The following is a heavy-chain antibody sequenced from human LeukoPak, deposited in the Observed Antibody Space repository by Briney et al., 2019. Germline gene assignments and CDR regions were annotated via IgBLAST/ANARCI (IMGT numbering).Heavy chain of an antibody. CDR1: GFIFSTYG. V-gene: IGHV3-23*01. CDR3: VKGRYCGGTSCSYFDC. Sequence: PGGSLRLSCVASGFIFSTYGMSWVRRAPEKGLEWVSTITAGGGSTYYADSVKCRFAISRDNSKNTLYLQMNSLRAEDTAIYYCVKGRYCGGTSCSYFDCWGQGTLVTFSS. J-gene: IGHJ4*02. D-gene: IGHD2-2*01. CDR2: ITAGGGST.